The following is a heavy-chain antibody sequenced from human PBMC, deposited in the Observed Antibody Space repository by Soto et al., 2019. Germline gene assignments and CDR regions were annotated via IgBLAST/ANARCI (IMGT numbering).Heavy chain of an antibody. D-gene: IGHD6-19*01. CDR3: VQTTGWPGFDF. J-gene: IGHJ4*02. CDR2: LYGIGTT. CDR1: GFIVSNKY. Sequence: EVQLVESGGGLIQSGGSLRLSCAASGFIVSNKYMTWVRQAPGKELEWVSVLYGIGTTYYADSVKGRFTISRDSSKNTLYLQMNSLRAEDTAVYYCVQTTGWPGFDFWGQGALVTVSS. V-gene: IGHV3-53*01.